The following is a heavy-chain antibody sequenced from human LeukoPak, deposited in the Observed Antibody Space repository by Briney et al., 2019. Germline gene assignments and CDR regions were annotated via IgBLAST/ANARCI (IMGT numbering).Heavy chain of an antibody. CDR2: TSASGIST. D-gene: IGHD6-13*01. V-gene: IGHV3-23*01. Sequence: GGSLRLSCAASRFTFSSYAMTWVRQAPGKGLEWVSATSASGISTYYADTVKGRFTISRDNSKNTMYLQMDSLRAEDTAVHYCAKVSPAAGSDYWGQGTLVTVSS. J-gene: IGHJ4*02. CDR3: AKVSPAAGSDY. CDR1: RFTFSSYA.